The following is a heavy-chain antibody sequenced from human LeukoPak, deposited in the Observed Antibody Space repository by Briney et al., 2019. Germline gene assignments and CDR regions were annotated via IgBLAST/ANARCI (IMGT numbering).Heavy chain of an antibody. CDR1: GGSISSGGYY. CDR2: IYYSGST. D-gene: IGHD5-18*01. J-gene: IGHJ3*02. Sequence: SESLSLTCTVSGGSISSGGYYWSWIRQHPGKGLEWIGYIYYSGSTYYNPSLKSRDTISVDTSKNQFSLKLSSVTAADTAVYYCARDKGTAMKDIWGQGTMVTVSS. CDR3: ARDKGTAMKDI. V-gene: IGHV4-31*03.